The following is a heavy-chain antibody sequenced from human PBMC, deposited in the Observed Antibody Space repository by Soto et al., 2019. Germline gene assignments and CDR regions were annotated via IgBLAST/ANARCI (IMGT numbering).Heavy chain of an antibody. J-gene: IGHJ4*02. CDR1: GFTFSSYS. V-gene: IGHV3-21*01. CDR3: AREPYYDFWSGYIADY. D-gene: IGHD3-3*01. Sequence: GGSLRLSCAASGFTFSSYSMNWVRQAPGKGLEWVSSISSSSSYIYYADSVKGRFTISRDNAKNSLYLQMNSLRAEDTAVYYCAREPYYDFWSGYIADYWGQGTLVTVSS. CDR2: ISSSSSYI.